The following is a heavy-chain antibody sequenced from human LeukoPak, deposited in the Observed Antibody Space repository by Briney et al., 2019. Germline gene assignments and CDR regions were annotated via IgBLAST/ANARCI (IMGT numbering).Heavy chain of an antibody. Sequence: GGSLRLSCAASGFTFSDYGMNWVRQAPGKGLEWVSSISSSSSYIYYADSVKGRFTISRDNAKNSLYLQMNSLRAEDTAVYYCARAPPDCSSTSCHFDYWGQGTLVTVSS. D-gene: IGHD2-2*01. J-gene: IGHJ4*02. CDR2: ISSSSSYI. CDR1: GFTFSDYG. CDR3: ARAPPDCSSTSCHFDY. V-gene: IGHV3-21*01.